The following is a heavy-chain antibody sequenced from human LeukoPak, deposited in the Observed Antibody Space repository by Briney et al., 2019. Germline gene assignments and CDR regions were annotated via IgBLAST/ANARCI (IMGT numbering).Heavy chain of an antibody. CDR1: GYTFSDYY. J-gene: IGHJ4*02. CDR2: INPTNGGT. CDR3: ARPRIESGGYYYGH. V-gene: IGHV1-2*02. D-gene: IGHD3-22*01. Sequence: ASVKVSCKASGYTFSDYYMHWVRQAPGQGLEWMGWINPTNGGTNYAQKFQGRVTMTTDTSANTAFMELRWLTSDDTAVYFCARPRIESGGYYYGHWGEGTLVTVSS.